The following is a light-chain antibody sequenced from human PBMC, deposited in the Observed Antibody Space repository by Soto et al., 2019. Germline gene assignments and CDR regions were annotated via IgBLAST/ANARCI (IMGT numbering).Light chain of an antibody. CDR3: QQYNKWPLS. CDR2: GAS. Sequence: EIVMTQSPATLSVSPGERATLSCWASQSVSSSLAWYQHKPGQAPRLLIYGASTRATDIPARFSGSGSGTVFTFNISSLQSEDLAVYFCQQYNKWPLSFGGGTKVEI. V-gene: IGKV3-15*01. CDR1: QSVSSS. J-gene: IGKJ4*01.